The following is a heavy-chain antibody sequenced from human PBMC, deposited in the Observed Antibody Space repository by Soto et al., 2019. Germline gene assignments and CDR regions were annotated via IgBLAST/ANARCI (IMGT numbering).Heavy chain of an antibody. CDR1: GGSISSYY. Sequence: PSETLSLTCTVSGGSISSYYWSWIRQPPGKGLEWIGYIYYSGSTYYNPSLKSRVTISVDTSKNQFSLKLSSVTAADTAVYYCARVDGYNPGYFDYWGQGTLVTVS. CDR2: IYYSGST. CDR3: ARVDGYNPGYFDY. J-gene: IGHJ4*02. V-gene: IGHV4-59*12. D-gene: IGHD5-12*01.